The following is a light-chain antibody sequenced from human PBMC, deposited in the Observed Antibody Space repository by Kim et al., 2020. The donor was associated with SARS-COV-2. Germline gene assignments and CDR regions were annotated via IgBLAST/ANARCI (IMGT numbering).Light chain of an antibody. V-gene: IGKV2-28*01. CDR3: KQALQNPLT. CDR2: LAS. J-gene: IGKJ4*01. CDR1: QSLLYSNGYNY. Sequence: PASISCRSSQSLLYSNGYNYLEWCLQRPGQSPQLLIYLASYRASGVPDRFSGSGSGTDFTLTISRVEAEDVGVYYCKQALQNPLTFGGGTKVDIK.